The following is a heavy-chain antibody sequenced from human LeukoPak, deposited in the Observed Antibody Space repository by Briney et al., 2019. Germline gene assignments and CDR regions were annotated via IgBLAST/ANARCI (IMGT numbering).Heavy chain of an antibody. CDR2: IYHSGGT. V-gene: IGHV4-38-2*02. Sequence: SETLSLTCTVSGYSISSGYYWGWIRQPPGKGLEWIGTIYHSGGTYYNPSLKSRVTMSVDTSKNQFSLKLSSVTAADTAVYYCARDRMAGIYSYLDYWGQGILVTVSS. CDR1: GYSISSGYY. D-gene: IGHD3-10*01. J-gene: IGHJ4*02. CDR3: ARDRMAGIYSYLDY.